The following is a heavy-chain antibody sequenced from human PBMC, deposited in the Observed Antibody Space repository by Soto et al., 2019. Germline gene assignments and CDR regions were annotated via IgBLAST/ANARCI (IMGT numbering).Heavy chain of an antibody. V-gene: IGHV3-48*02. D-gene: IGHD4-17*01. Sequence: GGSLRLSCVASGFTFSSYSMNWVRQAPGMGLEWVSYISSSDSTIYYADAVKGRFTISRDNVKNSLYLQMNSLRDEDTAVYYCARDRGTVTNYGEQDYGMDLWGQATTVTVSS. CDR1: GFTFSSYS. J-gene: IGHJ6*02. CDR2: ISSSDSTI. CDR3: ARDRGTVTNYGEQDYGMDL.